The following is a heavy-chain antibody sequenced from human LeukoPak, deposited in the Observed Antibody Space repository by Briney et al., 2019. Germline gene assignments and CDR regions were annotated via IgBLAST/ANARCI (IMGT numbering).Heavy chain of an antibody. CDR1: GGSISSYY. CDR3: ARVSYYYDSSGYPGYYYYYMDV. V-gene: IGHV4-59*01. CDR2: IYYSGST. D-gene: IGHD3-22*01. J-gene: IGHJ6*03. Sequence: PSETLSLTCTVSGGSISSYYWSWIRQPPGKGLEWIGYIYYSGSTNYNPSLKSRVTISVDTSKYQFSLKLGSVTAADTAVYYCARVSYYYDSSGYPGYYYYYMDVWGKGTTVTVSS.